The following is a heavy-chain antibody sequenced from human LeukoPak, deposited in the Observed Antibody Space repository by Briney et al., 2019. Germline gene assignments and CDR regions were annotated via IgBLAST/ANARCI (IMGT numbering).Heavy chain of an antibody. J-gene: IGHJ4*02. CDR1: GFTFSSYA. Sequence: PGGSLRLSCAASGFTFSSYAMHWVRQAPGKGLEWVAVISYDGSNKYYADSVKGRFTISRDNSKNTLYLQMNSLRAEDTAVYYCARDWGSIVVVPAAPENYFDYWGQGTLVTDSS. CDR3: ARDWGSIVVVPAAPENYFDY. D-gene: IGHD2-2*01. V-gene: IGHV3-30*04. CDR2: ISYDGSNK.